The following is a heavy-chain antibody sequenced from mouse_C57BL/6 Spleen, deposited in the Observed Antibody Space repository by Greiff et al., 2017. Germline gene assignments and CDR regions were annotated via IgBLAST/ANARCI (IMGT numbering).Heavy chain of an antibody. D-gene: IGHD2-5*01. J-gene: IGHJ3*01. V-gene: IGHV14-1*01. CDR1: GFNITDYY. CDR3: TTKRYYYSNSWFAY. CDR2: IDPADGDT. Sequence: VQLQQSGAELVRPGASVKLSCTASGFNITDYYMHWVKQRPEQGLEWIGRIDPADGDTEYAPKFQGKATMTADTSSNTAYLQRSSLTSEDTAVYYCTTKRYYYSNSWFAYWGQGTLVTVSA.